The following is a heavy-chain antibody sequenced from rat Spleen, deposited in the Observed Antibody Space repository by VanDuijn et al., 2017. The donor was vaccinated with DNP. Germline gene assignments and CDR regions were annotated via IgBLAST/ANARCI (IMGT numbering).Heavy chain of an antibody. D-gene: IGHD1-12*02. CDR3: ARHYYDGSYYFDY. Sequence: QVQLQQSGAELAKPGSSVKISCKASGYTFTSYAMHWIKQTTGQALEWTGYIAPGSGGTKYNEKFKGRATLTVDKSSSTAYMQLSSLTPDDSAVYYCARHYYDGSYYFDYWGQGVMVTVSS. V-gene: IGHV1-43*01. J-gene: IGHJ2*01. CDR2: IAPGSGGT. CDR1: GYTFTSYA.